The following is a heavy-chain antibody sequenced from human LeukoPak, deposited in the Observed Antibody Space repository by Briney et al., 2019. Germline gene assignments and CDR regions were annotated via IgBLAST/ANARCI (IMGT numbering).Heavy chain of an antibody. CDR1: GFTFSSYS. CDR2: ISSSSSYI. J-gene: IGHJ3*02. D-gene: IGHD1-1*01. V-gene: IGHV3-21*04. CDR3: AKPRNDDEKALDI. Sequence: GGSLRLSCAASGFTFSSYSMNWVRQAPGKGLEWVSSISSSSSYIYYADSVKGRFTISRDNNKNSLYLQMNSLRTEDTALYYCAKPRNDDEKALDIWGQGTMVSVSS.